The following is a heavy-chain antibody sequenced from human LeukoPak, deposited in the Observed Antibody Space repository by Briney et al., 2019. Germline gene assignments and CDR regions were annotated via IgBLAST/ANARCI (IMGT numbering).Heavy chain of an antibody. Sequence: PGGPLRLSCAASGFTFSTYAMTWLRQAPGKGLVWVSTISTTGGATYYADSVKGRFTISRDNSKNTLYLQMNSLRAEVTTLYFCAKDLPLQVGGQGTLVTVSS. CDR1: GFTFSTYA. V-gene: IGHV3-23*01. CDR3: AKDLPLQV. CDR2: ISTTGGAT. J-gene: IGHJ4*02. D-gene: IGHD3-10*01.